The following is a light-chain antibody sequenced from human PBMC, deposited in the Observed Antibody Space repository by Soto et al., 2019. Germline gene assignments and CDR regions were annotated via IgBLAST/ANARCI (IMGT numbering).Light chain of an antibody. CDR3: QQTFRTPHT. J-gene: IGKJ2*01. CDR2: SAS. Sequence: DIQMTQSPASLSASVGERVTITCRASQTISSYLNWYRQKPGAAPKLLIYSASTLQTGVPSRFSGSGFGTDYTLTISSLQPADFAIYYCQQTFRTPHTFGQGTKVDI. V-gene: IGKV1-39*01. CDR1: QTISSY.